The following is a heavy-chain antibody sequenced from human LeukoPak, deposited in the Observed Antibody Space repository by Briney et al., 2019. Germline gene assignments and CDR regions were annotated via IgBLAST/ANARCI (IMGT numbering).Heavy chain of an antibody. Sequence: GGSLRLSCAASGFTFSSYGMHWVRQAPGKGLEWVAVIWYDGSNKYYADSVKGRFTISRDNSKNTLYLQMNSLRAEDTAVYYCARTYYYDSSGSFDYWSQGTLVTVSS. J-gene: IGHJ4*02. D-gene: IGHD3-22*01. CDR2: IWYDGSNK. CDR3: ARTYYYDSSGSFDY. V-gene: IGHV3-33*01. CDR1: GFTFSSYG.